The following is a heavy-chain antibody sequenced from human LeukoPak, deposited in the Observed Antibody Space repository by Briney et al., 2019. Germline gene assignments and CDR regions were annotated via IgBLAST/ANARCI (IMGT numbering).Heavy chain of an antibody. CDR1: GYNFITYG. Sequence: ASVKVSCKASGYNFITYGFSWVRQAPGQGLEWMGWINPYHGKTKYAQKFQGRVTMTTDTSTNTAHMELRNLTSDDTAVYFCARDRIAAAVLDYWGQGTLVTDSS. CDR3: ARDRIAAAVLDY. D-gene: IGHD6-13*01. CDR2: INPYHGKT. J-gene: IGHJ4*02. V-gene: IGHV1-18*01.